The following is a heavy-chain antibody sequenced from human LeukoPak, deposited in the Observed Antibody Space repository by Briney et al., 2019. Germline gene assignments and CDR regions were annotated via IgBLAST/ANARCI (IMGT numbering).Heavy chain of an antibody. V-gene: IGHV3-7*04. J-gene: IGHJ4*02. D-gene: IGHD2-15*01. CDR1: GFTFSSYW. CDR3: ARDRRCSGGSCYYFGY. CDR2: IKQDGSEK. Sequence: GGSLRLSCAASGFTFSSYWMTWVRQAPGKGLEWVANIKQDGSEKYYVDSVKGRFTISRDNAKNSLYLQMNSLRAEDTAVYYCARDRRCSGGSCYYFGYWGQGTLVTVSS.